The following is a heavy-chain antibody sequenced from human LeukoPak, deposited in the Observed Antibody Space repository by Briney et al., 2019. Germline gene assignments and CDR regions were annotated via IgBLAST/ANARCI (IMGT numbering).Heavy chain of an antibody. V-gene: IGHV1-18*01. J-gene: IGHJ3*02. Sequence: GASVKVSCKASGYTFTSYGISWVRQAPGQGLEWMGWISAYNGNTDYAQKLQGRVTMTTDTSTSTAYMELRSLRSDDTAVYYCAREGYCSSTSCWRPSDAFDIWGQGTMVTVSS. D-gene: IGHD2-2*01. CDR2: ISAYNGNT. CDR1: GYTFTSYG. CDR3: AREGYCSSTSCWRPSDAFDI.